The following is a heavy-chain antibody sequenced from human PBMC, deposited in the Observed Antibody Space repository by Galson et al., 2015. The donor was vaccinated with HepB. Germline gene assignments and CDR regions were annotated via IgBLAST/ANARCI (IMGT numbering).Heavy chain of an antibody. V-gene: IGHV1-69*13. Sequence: SVKVSCKASGGTFSSYAISWVRQAPGQGLEWMGGIIPIFGTANYAQKFRGRVTITADESTSTAYMVLSSLRSEDTAVYYCARDEYFRDRNWFDPWGQGTLVTVSS. CDR3: ARDEYFRDRNWFDP. CDR1: GGTFSSYA. J-gene: IGHJ5*02. CDR2: IIPIFGTA. D-gene: IGHD2/OR15-2a*01.